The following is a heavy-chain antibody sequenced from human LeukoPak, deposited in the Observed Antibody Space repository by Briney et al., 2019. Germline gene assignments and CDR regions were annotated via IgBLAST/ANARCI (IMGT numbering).Heavy chain of an antibody. Sequence: ASVKISCKASGYTFTRSNIDFISYDIKWVRQTAGGGLEWMGRINPNSGNAGYAQKFQGRVTMTRDTSISTAYMELSSLTSEDTAVYYCVRPGVRGLIGPWGQGPPVTVSA. J-gene: IGHJ5*02. CDR1: GYTFTRSNIDFISYD. CDR3: VRPGVRGLIGP. D-gene: IGHD3-10*01. V-gene: IGHV1-8*02. CDR2: INPNSGNA.